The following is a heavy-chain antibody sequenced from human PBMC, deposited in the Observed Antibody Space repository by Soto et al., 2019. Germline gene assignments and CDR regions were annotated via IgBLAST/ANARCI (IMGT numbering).Heavy chain of an antibody. J-gene: IGHJ6*02. Sequence: GGSLRLSCAASGFTFSSYGMHWVRQAPGKGLEWVAVIWYDGSNKYYADSVKGRFTISRDNSKNTLYLQMNSLRAEDTAVYYCARSVNSSGYYPYYYYYYGMDVWGQGTTVTVSS. V-gene: IGHV3-33*01. CDR2: IWYDGSNK. D-gene: IGHD3-22*01. CDR1: GFTFSSYG. CDR3: ARSVNSSGYYPYYYYYYGMDV.